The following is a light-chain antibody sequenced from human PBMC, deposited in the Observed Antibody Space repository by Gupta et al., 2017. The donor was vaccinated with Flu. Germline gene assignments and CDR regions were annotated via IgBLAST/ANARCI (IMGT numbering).Light chain of an antibody. CDR2: DTS. V-gene: IGLV7-46*01. CDR3: LLSYTGARV. Sequence: QAVVTQDPSLTVSPGGTVTLTCGPSTGAVTSGHYPYWFQQKPGQAPRTLISDTSNKYSWTPARFSGSLLGGKAALTLSGAQPEDEADYYCLLSYTGARVFGGGTKLTVL. J-gene: IGLJ3*02. CDR1: TGAVTSGHY.